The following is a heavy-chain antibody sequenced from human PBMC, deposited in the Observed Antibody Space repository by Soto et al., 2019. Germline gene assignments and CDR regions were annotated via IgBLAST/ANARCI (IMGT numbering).Heavy chain of an antibody. D-gene: IGHD3-22*01. J-gene: IGHJ4*02. Sequence: SETLSLSCAVYGGSFSGYYWTWIRQPPGTGLEWIGEINHSGSTNYNPSLKSRVTISVDTSKNQFSLKLSSVTAADTAVYYCASGITMIRCPYYWGQGTLVTVS. CDR3: ASGITMIRCPYY. CDR1: GGSFSGYY. CDR2: INHSGST. V-gene: IGHV4-34*01.